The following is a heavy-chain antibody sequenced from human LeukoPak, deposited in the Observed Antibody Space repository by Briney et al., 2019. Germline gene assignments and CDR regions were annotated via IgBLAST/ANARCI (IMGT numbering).Heavy chain of an antibody. V-gene: IGHV3-30*04. CDR1: GFTFSNYD. J-gene: IGHJ5*02. CDR2: ILYDESNK. Sequence: GGSLRLSCAASGFTFSNYDMHWVRQAPGKGLEWVAVILYDESNKYYADSVKGRFTISRDNSKSTLYLQMNSLRAEDTAVYYCARGSRRLLRFLGQSKWFDPWGQGTLVTVSS. D-gene: IGHD3-3*01. CDR3: ARGSRRLLRFLGQSKWFDP.